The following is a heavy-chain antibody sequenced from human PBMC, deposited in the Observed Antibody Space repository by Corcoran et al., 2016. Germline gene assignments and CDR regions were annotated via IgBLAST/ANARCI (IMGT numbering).Heavy chain of an antibody. CDR2: IRSKAYVGTK. J-gene: IGHJ3*02. V-gene: IGHV3-49*03. Sequence: EVQLVESGGGLVQPGRSLRLSCTASGFTFGDYAMSWFRQAPGKGLEWVGFIRSKAYVGTKEYAASVKGRFTISRDDSKSIAYLQMNSLKTEDTAVYYCTRVAERYYDSSDDACDIWGQGTMVTVSS. CDR1: GFTFGDYA. D-gene: IGHD3-22*01. CDR3: TRVAERYYDSSDDACDI.